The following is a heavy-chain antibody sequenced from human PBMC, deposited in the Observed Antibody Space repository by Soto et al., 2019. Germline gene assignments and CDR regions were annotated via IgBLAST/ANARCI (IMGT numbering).Heavy chain of an antibody. CDR1: GYTFTSYG. J-gene: IGHJ4*02. D-gene: IGHD3-9*01. V-gene: IGHV1-46*03. Sequence: ASVKVSCKASGYTFTSYGISWVRQAPGQGLEWMGWINPRGGSTSDEQKFQGRVTMTSDTSTSTVYMELSSLRSEDTAVYYCARASSYYDILTGYNFGYFDYWGQGTLVTVSS. CDR3: ARASSYYDILTGYNFGYFDY. CDR2: INPRGGST.